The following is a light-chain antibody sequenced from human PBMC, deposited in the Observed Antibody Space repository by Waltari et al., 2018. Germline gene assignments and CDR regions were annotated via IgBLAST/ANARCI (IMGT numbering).Light chain of an antibody. Sequence: DVVMTQSPLTLSVTLGQPASISCKSSQGLVFGDGNTYLNWFQQKPGQSPRRRIYTVSNRDFGVPDRFSGSGSGTDFTLRISRVEADDVGFYYCMQGTHWPHTFGQGTRLEI. J-gene: IGKJ2*01. CDR3: MQGTHWPHT. CDR2: TVS. V-gene: IGKV2-30*01. CDR1: QGLVFGDGNTY.